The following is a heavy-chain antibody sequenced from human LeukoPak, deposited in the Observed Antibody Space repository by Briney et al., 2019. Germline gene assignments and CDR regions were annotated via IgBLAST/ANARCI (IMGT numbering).Heavy chain of an antibody. CDR3: TTDQLPYSSNQFDY. Sequence: GGSLRLSCAASGFTFSNARMSWVRQAPGKGLEWVGRIKSKTDGGTTEYAAPVKGRFTISRDDSKNTLYLQMNSLKTEDTAVYYCTTDQLPYSSNQFDYWGQGTLVTVSS. V-gene: IGHV3-15*01. J-gene: IGHJ4*02. CDR2: IKSKTDGGTT. D-gene: IGHD6-13*01. CDR1: GFTFSNAR.